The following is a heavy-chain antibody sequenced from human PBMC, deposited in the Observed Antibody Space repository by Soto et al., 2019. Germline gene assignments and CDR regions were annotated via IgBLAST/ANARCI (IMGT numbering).Heavy chain of an antibody. V-gene: IGHV3-66*01. Sequence: EVQLVESGGGLVQPGGSLRLSCAASGFTVSSNHMSWVRQAPGKGLECVSVIYTGGTTNYADSVKGRFTISRDNSKNTLYLQMTSLRAEDTAVYYCARDSDPRYCCGGSCYSDYWGQGILVTVSS. CDR1: GFTVSSNH. CDR2: IYTGGTT. D-gene: IGHD2-15*01. J-gene: IGHJ4*02. CDR3: ARDSDPRYCCGGSCYSDY.